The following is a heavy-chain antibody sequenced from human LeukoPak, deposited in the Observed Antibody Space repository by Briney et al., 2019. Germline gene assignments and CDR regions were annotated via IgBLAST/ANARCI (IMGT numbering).Heavy chain of an antibody. CDR1: GNNVSSNSAG. CDR2: TYYRSKWYN. Sequence: PSQTLSLTCAFSGNNVSSNSAGWNWIRQSPSGGLEWLGRTYYRSKWYNDFAVSVKSRITINPDTSKNQFSLQLNSVTPEDTAVYFCARDTGAAISTFDVWGQGTMVTVSS. D-gene: IGHD5-12*01. CDR3: ARDTGAAISTFDV. V-gene: IGHV6-1*01. J-gene: IGHJ3*01.